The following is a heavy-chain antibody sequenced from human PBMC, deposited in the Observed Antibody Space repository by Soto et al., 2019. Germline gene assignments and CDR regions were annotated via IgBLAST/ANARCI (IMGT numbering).Heavy chain of an antibody. CDR1: GGTFSSYL. J-gene: IGHJ6*02. D-gene: IGHD3-10*01. V-gene: IGHV1-69*06. CDR3: ARDLPSLEVRSYGMDV. Sequence: SVKVSCKVSGGTFSSYLFSWVLQAPGQGLEWMGGITPVFGTPDYAQKFQGRVTVTADRSTNTAYMELSRLTSEDTAVYYCARDLPSLEVRSYGMDVWGQGTTVTVSS. CDR2: ITPVFGTP.